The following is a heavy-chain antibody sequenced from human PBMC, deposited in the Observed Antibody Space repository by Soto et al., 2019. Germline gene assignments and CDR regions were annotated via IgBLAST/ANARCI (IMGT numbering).Heavy chain of an antibody. V-gene: IGHV4-34*01. CDR1: GGSFSGYY. Sequence: PSEALSLTCAVYGGSFSGYYWSWIRQPPGKGLEWIGEINHSGSTNYNPSRKSRVTISVDTSKNQFSLKLSSVTAADTAVYYCARGSRGMVRGVIQKYYYYYYGMDVWGQGTTVTASS. CDR2: INHSGST. J-gene: IGHJ6*02. D-gene: IGHD3-10*01. CDR3: ARGSRGMVRGVIQKYYYYYYGMDV.